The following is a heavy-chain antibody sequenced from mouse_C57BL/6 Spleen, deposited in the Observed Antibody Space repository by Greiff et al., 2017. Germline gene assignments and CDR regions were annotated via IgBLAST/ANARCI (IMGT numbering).Heavy chain of an antibody. CDR3: ARKENYAGAMDY. V-gene: IGHV1-69*01. D-gene: IGHD2-4*01. J-gene: IGHJ4*01. CDR1: GYTFTSYW. CDR2: IDPSDSYT. Sequence: VQLQQSGAELVMPGASVKLSCKASGYTFTSYWMHWVKQRPGQGLEWIGEIDPSDSYTNYNQKFKGKSTLTVDKSSSTAYMQLSSLTSEASAVYYCARKENYAGAMDYWGQGTSVTVSS.